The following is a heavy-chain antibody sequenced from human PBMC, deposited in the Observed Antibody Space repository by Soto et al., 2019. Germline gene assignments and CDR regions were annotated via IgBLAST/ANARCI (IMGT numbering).Heavy chain of an antibody. CDR1: GFTFSSYG. D-gene: IGHD4-17*01. Sequence: GGSLRLSCAASGFTFSSYGMHWVRQAPGKGLEWVAVIWYDGSNKYYADSVKGRFTISRDNSKNTLYLQMNSLRAEDTAVYYCARDGASSTDYGDYSGAYNWFDPWGQGTLVTVSS. CDR3: ARDGASSTDYGDYSGAYNWFDP. CDR2: IWYDGSNK. V-gene: IGHV3-33*01. J-gene: IGHJ5*02.